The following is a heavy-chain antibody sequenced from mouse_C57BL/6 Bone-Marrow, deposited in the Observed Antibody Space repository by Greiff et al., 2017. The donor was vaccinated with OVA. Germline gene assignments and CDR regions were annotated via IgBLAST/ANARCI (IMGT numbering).Heavy chain of an antibody. D-gene: IGHD1-1*01. J-gene: IGHJ2*01. CDR2: ISSGGSYT. V-gene: IGHV5-6*01. CDR1: GFTFSSYG. CDR3: ARGYGSSS. Sequence: EVKLMESGGDLVKPGWSLKLSCAASGFTFSSYGMSWVRQTPDKRLEWVATISSGGSYTYYPDSVKGRFTISRDNAKNTLYLQMSSLKSEDTAMYYCARGYGSSSWGQGTTLTVSS.